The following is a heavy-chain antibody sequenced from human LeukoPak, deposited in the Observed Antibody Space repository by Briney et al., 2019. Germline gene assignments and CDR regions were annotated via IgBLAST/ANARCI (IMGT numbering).Heavy chain of an antibody. D-gene: IGHD3-16*01. V-gene: IGHV3-33*01. J-gene: IGHJ4*02. CDR2: IWYDGSIK. CDR1: GFNFSSYG. CDR3: ARDGGGVHDS. Sequence: PGGSLRLSCAASGFNFSSYGMHWVRQAPGKGLEWVAVIWYDGSIKYYADSVKGRFTISKDNSKNTLYLQMNSLRGEDTAVYYCARDGGGVHDSWGQGTLVTVSS.